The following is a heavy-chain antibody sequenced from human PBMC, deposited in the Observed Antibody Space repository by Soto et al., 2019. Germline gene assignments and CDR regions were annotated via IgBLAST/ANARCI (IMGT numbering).Heavy chain of an antibody. CDR1: GYTFTGYY. Sequence: ASVKGSCKASGYTFTGYYMHWVRQAPGQGLEWMGWINPNSGGTNYAQKFQGRVTMTRDTSISTAYMELSRLRSDDTAVYYCARDSAIVVGYYYYGMDVWGQGTTVTVSS. CDR2: INPNSGGT. V-gene: IGHV1-2*02. D-gene: IGHD2-15*01. CDR3: ARDSAIVVGYYYYGMDV. J-gene: IGHJ6*02.